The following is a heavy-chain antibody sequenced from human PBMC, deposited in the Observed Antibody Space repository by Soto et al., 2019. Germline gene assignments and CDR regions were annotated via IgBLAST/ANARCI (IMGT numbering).Heavy chain of an antibody. J-gene: IGHJ4*01. V-gene: IGHV3-23*01. Sequence: VGSLRLSCVAAGFMFRDYGMSWVRKPPGKGLQWVATIHPSGGDTHYAESVRGRFTISRDNSKHTLYLQMNSLSAEDTAIYYCAKDPSTGSSDYCGHVTLVTVSS. CDR2: IHPSGGDT. D-gene: IGHD3-9*01. CDR1: GFMFRDYG. CDR3: AKDPSTGSSDY.